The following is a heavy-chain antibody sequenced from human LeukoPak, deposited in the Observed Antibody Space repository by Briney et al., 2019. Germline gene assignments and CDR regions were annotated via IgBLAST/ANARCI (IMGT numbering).Heavy chain of an antibody. CDR2: IYSGGST. Sequence: PGGSLRLSCAPSGFTVSSTYMSWVRQAPGKGLEWVSVIYSGGSTYYADSVKGRFTISRDNSKNTLYLQMNSLRAEDTAVYYCASSSSGWFDPWGQGTLVTVSS. D-gene: IGHD6-6*01. CDR3: ASSSSGWFDP. J-gene: IGHJ5*02. V-gene: IGHV3-66*02. CDR1: GFTVSSTY.